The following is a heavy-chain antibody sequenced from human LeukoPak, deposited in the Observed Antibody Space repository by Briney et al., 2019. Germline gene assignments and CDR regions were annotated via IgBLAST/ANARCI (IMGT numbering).Heavy chain of an antibody. J-gene: IGHJ1*01. V-gene: IGHV3-23*01. CDR1: GFTFSDYP. D-gene: IGHD2-2*01. Sequence: GGSLRLSCTVAGFTFSDYPMAWVRQAPGKGQEWVSLISGSGDKTYFADSVEGRFTISRDNSKNTLHLQMNSLRAEDTAMYYCAKETKVGSSTIAYFQDWGQGTLVTVS. CDR2: ISGSGDKT. CDR3: AKETKVGSSTIAYFQD.